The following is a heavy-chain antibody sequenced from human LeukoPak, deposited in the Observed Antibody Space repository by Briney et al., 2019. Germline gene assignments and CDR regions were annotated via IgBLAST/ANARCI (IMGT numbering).Heavy chain of an antibody. V-gene: IGHV1-46*01. Sequence: ASVKVSCKASGYTFTSYFMHWVRQAPGQGLEWMGIINPSGGSTSYAQKFQGRVTMTTDTSTSTAYMELRSLRSDDTAVYYCARDLAAAGSSYSSGWYLGYYFDYWGQGTLVTVSS. CDR3: ARDLAAAGSSYSSGWYLGYYFDY. CDR1: GYTFTSYF. CDR2: INPSGGST. D-gene: IGHD6-19*01. J-gene: IGHJ4*02.